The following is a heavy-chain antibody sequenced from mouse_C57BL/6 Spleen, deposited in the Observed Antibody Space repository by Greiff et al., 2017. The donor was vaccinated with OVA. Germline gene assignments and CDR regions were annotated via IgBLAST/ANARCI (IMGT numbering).Heavy chain of an antibody. Sequence: EVKLMESGGGLVKPGGSLKLSCAASGFTFSSYAMSWVRQTPEKRLEWVATISDGGSYTYYPDNVKGRFTISRDNAKNTLYLQMSHLKSEDTAMYYCARHYYGGDYVDYWGQGTTLTVSS. D-gene: IGHD1-1*01. CDR1: GFTFSSYA. CDR3: ARHYYGGDYVDY. J-gene: IGHJ2*01. V-gene: IGHV5-4*03. CDR2: ISDGGSYT.